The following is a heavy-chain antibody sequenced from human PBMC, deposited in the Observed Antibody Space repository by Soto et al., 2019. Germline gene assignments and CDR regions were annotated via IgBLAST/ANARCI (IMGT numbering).Heavy chain of an antibody. Sequence: QPAGTLSLSCAASGVIFSNFGMHWVRQAPGTGLEWVGIIWHDGSNKYYADSVEGRFTISRDNSKNSLFLQMNSLRAEDTPVYYCARDWNSNDWGQGTLVTVSS. CDR2: IWHDGSNK. CDR1: GVIFSNFG. J-gene: IGHJ4*02. D-gene: IGHD1-7*01. V-gene: IGHV3-33*01. CDR3: ARDWNSND.